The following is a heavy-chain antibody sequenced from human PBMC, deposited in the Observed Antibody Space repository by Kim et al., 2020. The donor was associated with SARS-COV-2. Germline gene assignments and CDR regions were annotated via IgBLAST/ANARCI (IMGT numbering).Heavy chain of an antibody. CDR3: ARRGDDFGSGYFDF. D-gene: IGHD3-3*01. J-gene: IGHJ4*02. Sequence: YSPSLEGQVTISADESTSTAYLHWSSLKASDTAIYYCARRGDDFGSGYFDFWGQGTQVTVSS. V-gene: IGHV5-51*01.